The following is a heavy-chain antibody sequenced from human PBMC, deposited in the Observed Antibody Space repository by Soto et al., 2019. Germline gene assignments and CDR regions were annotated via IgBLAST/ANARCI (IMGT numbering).Heavy chain of an antibody. Sequence: PGGSLRLSCAASGFTVSSNYMSWVRQAPGKGPEWVSYISPGSRYPAYADSVKGRFTISRDNAKRSLYLQMMSLTAEDTAIYYCVRGGGGGMFDPWGQGTMVTVSS. D-gene: IGHD2-15*01. J-gene: IGHJ5*02. CDR1: GFTVSSNY. CDR2: ISPGSRYP. V-gene: IGHV3-11*06. CDR3: VRGGGGGMFDP.